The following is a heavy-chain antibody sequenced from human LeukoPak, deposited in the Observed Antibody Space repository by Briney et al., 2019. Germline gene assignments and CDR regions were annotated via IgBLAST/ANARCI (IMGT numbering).Heavy chain of an antibody. Sequence: ASVKVSCKASGYTFTGYYMHWVRQASGQGLEWMGRINPNSGGTNYAQKFQGRVTMTRDTSISTAYMELSRLRSDDTAVYYCAIIPSYGEGFDYWGQGTLVTVSS. V-gene: IGHV1-2*06. CDR1: GYTFTGYY. CDR3: AIIPSYGEGFDY. D-gene: IGHD4-17*01. CDR2: INPNSGGT. J-gene: IGHJ4*02.